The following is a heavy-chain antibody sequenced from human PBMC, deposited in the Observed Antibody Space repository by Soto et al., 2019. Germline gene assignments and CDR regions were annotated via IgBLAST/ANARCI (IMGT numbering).Heavy chain of an antibody. D-gene: IGHD1-26*01. CDR3: ARHRLLTPPVY. CDR1: GGSISSNNYY. J-gene: IGHJ4*02. V-gene: IGHV4-39*01. Sequence: SETLSLTCTVSGGSISSNNYYWGWIRQPPRKGLEWIGSIYYSGTTYYNPSLKNRLTISVDTSKNQFSLKLSSVTAADTAVYYGARHRLLTPPVYWGQGTLVTVSS. CDR2: IYYSGTT.